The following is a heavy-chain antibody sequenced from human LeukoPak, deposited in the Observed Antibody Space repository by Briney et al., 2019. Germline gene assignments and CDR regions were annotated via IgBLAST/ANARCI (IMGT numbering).Heavy chain of an antibody. J-gene: IGHJ4*02. CDR3: ARQVLHTAMDY. D-gene: IGHD5-18*01. V-gene: IGHV4-39*01. Sequence: SETLSLTCTVSGVSISSSSYHWDWIRQPPGKGLEWIGSIYDNGSTYYSPSLKSRVTISVDTSKNQFSLRLNSATAADTAVYYCARQVLHTAMDYWGQGTLVSVSS. CDR1: GVSISSSSYH. CDR2: IYDNGST.